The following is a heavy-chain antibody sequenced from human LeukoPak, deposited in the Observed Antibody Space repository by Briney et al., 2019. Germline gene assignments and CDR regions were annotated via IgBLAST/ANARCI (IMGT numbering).Heavy chain of an antibody. Sequence: GKSLTLSCVASRFTFSHFGMHWVRQAPGKGLEWVAVIWSDATNQYYADSVKGRFTISRDNSRNTVFLQMNSLRVEDTAVYFCAKDAQRGFDYSNSLGSWGQGTLVTVSS. CDR1: RFTFSHFG. D-gene: IGHD4-11*01. CDR2: IWSDATNQ. CDR3: AKDAQRGFDYSNSLGS. V-gene: IGHV3-33*06. J-gene: IGHJ4*02.